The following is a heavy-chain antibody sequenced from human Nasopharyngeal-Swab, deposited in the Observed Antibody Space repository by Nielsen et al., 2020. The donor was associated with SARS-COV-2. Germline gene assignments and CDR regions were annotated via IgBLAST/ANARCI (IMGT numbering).Heavy chain of an antibody. CDR1: GFTFNTYS. CDR3: AKANTRDFDY. J-gene: IGHJ4*02. Sequence: GGSLRLSCAASGFTFNTYSMTWVRQAPGKGLEWVSLINGGGSLTYYADSVKGRFTISRDNSRKTLYLQMNSLRAEDTAVYHCAKANTRDFDYWGQGTLVTVSS. V-gene: IGHV3-23*01. CDR2: INGGGSLT.